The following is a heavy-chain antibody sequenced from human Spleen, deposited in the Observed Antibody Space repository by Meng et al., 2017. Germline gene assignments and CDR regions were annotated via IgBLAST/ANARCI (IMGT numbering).Heavy chain of an antibody. CDR1: GFTFSSYN. J-gene: IGHJ4*02. D-gene: IGHD4-17*01. CDR3: AKVSHYGDYDPNYFDY. V-gene: IGHV3-23*01. Sequence: ESLKISCAASGFTFSSYNIHWVRQAPGKGLEWVSAISGSGYSTYYTDSVKGRFTISRDNSKNTLSLQMNSLRAEDTAVYYCAKVSHYGDYDPNYFDYWGQGTLVTVSS. CDR2: ISGSGYST.